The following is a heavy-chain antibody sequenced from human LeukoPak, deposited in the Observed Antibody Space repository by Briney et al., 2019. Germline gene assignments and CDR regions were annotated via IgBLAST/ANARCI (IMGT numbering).Heavy chain of an antibody. CDR1: GVSVSSSTYY. J-gene: IGHJ5*02. CDR3: ARHYGP. Sequence: KSSETLSLTCTVSGVSVSSSTYYWGWIRQPPGKGLEWIGSVYYTGSTYCNPSLKSRVTISVDTSKSQFSLKLNFVTAADTAVYYCARHYGPWGQGTLVTVSS. CDR2: VYYTGST. V-gene: IGHV4-39*01. D-gene: IGHD3-10*01.